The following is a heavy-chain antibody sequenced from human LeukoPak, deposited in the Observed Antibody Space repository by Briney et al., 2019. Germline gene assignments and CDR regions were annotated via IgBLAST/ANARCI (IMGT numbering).Heavy chain of an antibody. D-gene: IGHD1-1*01. CDR3: ATRHDSRYY. V-gene: IGHV3-48*01. J-gene: IGHJ4*02. CDR2: ISSSSSTI. Sequence: SGGSLRLSCAASGFTFSSYSMNWVRQAAGKGLEWVSYISSSSSTIYYADSVKGRFTISRDNAKNSLYLQMNSLRAEDTAVYYRATRHDSRYYWGQGTLVTVSS. CDR1: GFTFSSYS.